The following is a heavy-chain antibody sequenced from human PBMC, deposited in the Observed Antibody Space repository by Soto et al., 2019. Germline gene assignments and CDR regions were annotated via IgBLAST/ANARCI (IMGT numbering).Heavy chain of an antibody. D-gene: IGHD2-21*01. J-gene: IGHJ4*02. CDR3: ARGPNSDC. CDR2: IYSGGNP. V-gene: IGHV3-53*01. Sequence: EERLVQSGGSLVQPGGSLRLSCAASGFSVGGNYMSWVRQAPGKGLELVSLIYSGGNPFYADSMKGRFTLSRDNSNNMLYLQMDSMRAEVTAVYYCARGPNSDCWGQGTLVIVSS. CDR1: GFSVGGNY.